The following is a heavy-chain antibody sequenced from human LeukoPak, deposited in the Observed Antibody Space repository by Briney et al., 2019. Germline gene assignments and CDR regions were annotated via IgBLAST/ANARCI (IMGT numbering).Heavy chain of an antibody. D-gene: IGHD5-24*01. V-gene: IGHV3-21*01. J-gene: IGHJ1*01. CDR1: GFTFSSYS. CDR2: ISSSSSYI. Sequence: KPGGSLTLSCAASGFTFSSYSMNWVRQAPGKGLEWVSSISSSSSYIYYADSVKGRFTISRDNAKNSLYLQMNSLRAEDTAVYYCARDLGRDGYSSEYFQHWGQGTLVTVSS. CDR3: ARDLGRDGYSSEYFQH.